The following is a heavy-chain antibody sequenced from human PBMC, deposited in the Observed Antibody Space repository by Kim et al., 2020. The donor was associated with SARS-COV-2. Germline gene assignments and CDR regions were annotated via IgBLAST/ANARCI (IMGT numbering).Heavy chain of an antibody. Sequence: TRHHHTLRRRVTIACDTSNNQFSLKLSSVTAADTAVYYCARLGSSWFFDYWGQGTLVTVSS. V-gene: IGHV4-39*01. CDR3: ARLGSSWFFDY. J-gene: IGHJ4*02. D-gene: IGHD6-13*01. CDR2: T.